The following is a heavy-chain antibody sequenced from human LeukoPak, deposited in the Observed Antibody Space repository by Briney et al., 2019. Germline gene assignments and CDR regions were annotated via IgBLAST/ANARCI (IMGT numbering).Heavy chain of an antibody. CDR3: AKDRGDYYYMDV. V-gene: IGHV3-30*02. Sequence: GGSLRLSCEASGFTFSSYGMHWVRQAPGKGLEWVAFIRYHGNNKYYADSVKGRFTISRDNSKNTLYLQMNNSKNTLYLQMNSLRAEDTAVYYCAKDRGDYYYMDVWGKGTTVTVSS. CDR1: GFTFSSYG. D-gene: IGHD5-12*01. CDR2: IRYHGNNK. J-gene: IGHJ6*03.